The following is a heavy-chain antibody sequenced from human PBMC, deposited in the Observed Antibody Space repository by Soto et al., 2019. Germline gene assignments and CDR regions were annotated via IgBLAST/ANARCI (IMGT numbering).Heavy chain of an antibody. D-gene: IGHD6-13*01. J-gene: IGHJ3*02. Sequence: SETLSLTCAVYGGSFSGYYWSWIRQPPGKGLEWIGEINHSGSTTYNPSLKSRVTISVDTTKNQFSLKLSSGTAADTAVYYCARGRGIAAAGMDAFDIWGQGTRVTVSS. CDR2: INHSGST. CDR3: ARGRGIAAAGMDAFDI. V-gene: IGHV4-34*01. CDR1: GGSFSGYY.